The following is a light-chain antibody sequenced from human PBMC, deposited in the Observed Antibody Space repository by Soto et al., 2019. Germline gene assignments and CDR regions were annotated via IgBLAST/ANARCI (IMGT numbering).Light chain of an antibody. CDR2: TAS. V-gene: IGKV1-27*01. CDR1: QGISNS. J-gene: IGKJ4*01. Sequence: DIQMTQAPSSLSASVGDRVTITCLASQGISNSLAWYQQKPGKVPKLLIYTASTLQSGFPSRFSGRGFGTDFTLTITSLQPEDVATYYCQKYNSAPLTFGGGTKVEIK. CDR3: QKYNSAPLT.